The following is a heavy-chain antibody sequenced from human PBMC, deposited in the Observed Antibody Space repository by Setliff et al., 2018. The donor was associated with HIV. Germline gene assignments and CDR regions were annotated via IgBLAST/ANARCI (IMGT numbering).Heavy chain of an antibody. D-gene: IGHD3-3*01. CDR2: IYYSGNT. V-gene: IGHV4-31*03. J-gene: IGHJ6*03. CDR1: GDSISSGGYY. Sequence: SETLSLTCTVSGDSISSGGYYWSCIRQHPGKGLEWIGFIYYSGNTYYNPSLKRRVSMSVDTSKNQFSLNLSSMTAADTAVYYCARTHYNLNLLEYYYYYYMDVWGKGTTVTVSS. CDR3: ARTHYNLNLLEYYYYYYMDV.